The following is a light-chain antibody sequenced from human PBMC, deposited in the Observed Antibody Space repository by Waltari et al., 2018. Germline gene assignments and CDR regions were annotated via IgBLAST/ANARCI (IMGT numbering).Light chain of an antibody. CDR1: DGDVGTYNS. Sequence: QSALTQPASVSGSPGQSITISCTGTDGDVGTYNSVSWYQQHPGKAPKLMIYEVTTRPSGISNRFSGSKSGNTASLTISGLQTEDEADYYCCSYADASTWVFGGGTKLTVL. CDR3: CSYADASTWV. V-gene: IGLV2-23*02. CDR2: EVT. J-gene: IGLJ3*02.